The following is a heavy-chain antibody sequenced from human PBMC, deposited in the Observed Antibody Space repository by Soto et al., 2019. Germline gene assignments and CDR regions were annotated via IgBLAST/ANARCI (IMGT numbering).Heavy chain of an antibody. CDR2: IIPIFGTA. Sequence: SVKASCKASGGTFSSYAISWVRQAPGQGLEWMGGIIPIFGTANYAQKFQGRVTITADESTSTAYMELSSLRSEDTVVYYCARAGGIAVALDYWGQGTLVTVS. D-gene: IGHD6-19*01. J-gene: IGHJ4*02. CDR3: ARAGGIAVALDY. CDR1: GGTFSSYA. V-gene: IGHV1-69*01.